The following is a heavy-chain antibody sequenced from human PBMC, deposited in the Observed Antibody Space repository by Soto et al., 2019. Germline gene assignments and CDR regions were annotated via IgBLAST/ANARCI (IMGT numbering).Heavy chain of an antibody. Sequence: PSETLSVTCSVSGGSISYYYWGWIRQPPGKGLEWIGSIYYSGNTHYNPSLKSRVTISVDTSMNQFSLNLDSVTAVDSAVYYCVRGGYVHAFDYWGQGALVTSPQ. J-gene: IGHJ4*02. CDR3: VRGGYVHAFDY. CDR1: GGSISYYY. V-gene: IGHV4-59*01. D-gene: IGHD5-12*01. CDR2: IYYSGNT.